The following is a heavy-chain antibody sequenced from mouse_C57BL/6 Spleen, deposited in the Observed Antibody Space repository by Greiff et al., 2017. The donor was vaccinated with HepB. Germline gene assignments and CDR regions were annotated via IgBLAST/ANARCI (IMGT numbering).Heavy chain of an antibody. CDR2: ISSGGDYI. D-gene: IGHD2-1*01. J-gene: IGHJ2*01. CDR3: TRVPIYYGNYFDY. Sequence: EVKLVESGEGLVKPGGSLKLSCAASGFTFSSYAMSWVRQTPEKRLEWVAYISSGGDYIYYADTVKGRFTISRDNARNTLYLQMSSLKSEDTAMYYCTRVPIYYGNYFDYWGQGTTLTVSS. V-gene: IGHV5-9-1*02. CDR1: GFTFSSYA.